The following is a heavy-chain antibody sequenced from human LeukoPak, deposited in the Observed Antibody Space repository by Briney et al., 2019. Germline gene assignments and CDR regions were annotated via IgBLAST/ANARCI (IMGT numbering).Heavy chain of an antibody. J-gene: IGHJ6*03. CDR2: IIPIFGTA. V-gene: IGHV1-69*06. CDR1: GYTFSSYA. Sequence: SVKVSCKASGYTFSSYAISWVRQAPGQGLEWMGGIIPIFGTANYAQKFQGRVTITADKSTNTAYMELSSLRSEDTAVYYCAREEWVRFGELFDYYYYMDVWGKGTTVTVSS. CDR3: AREEWVRFGELFDYYYYMDV. D-gene: IGHD3-10*01.